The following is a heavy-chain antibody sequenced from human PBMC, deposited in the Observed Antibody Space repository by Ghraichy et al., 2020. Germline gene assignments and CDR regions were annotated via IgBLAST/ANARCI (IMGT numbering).Heavy chain of an antibody. Sequence: SCAASGFTFSSYAMSWVRQAPGKGLEWVSAISGSGGSTYYADSVKGRFTISRDNSKNTLYLQMNSLRAEDTAVYYCAKDHGVDTAMVTFFYYFDYWGQGTLVTVSS. V-gene: IGHV3-23*01. J-gene: IGHJ4*02. CDR1: GFTFSSYA. D-gene: IGHD5-18*01. CDR2: ISGSGGST. CDR3: AKDHGVDTAMVTFFYYFDY.